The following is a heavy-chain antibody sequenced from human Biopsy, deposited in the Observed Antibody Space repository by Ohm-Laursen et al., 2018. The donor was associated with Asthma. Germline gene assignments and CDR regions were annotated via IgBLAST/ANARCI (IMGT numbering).Heavy chain of an antibody. CDR1: GGTFNTYV. J-gene: IGHJ4*02. CDR2: INSVFGTT. CDR3: ARKAGSCISRTCYSLDF. V-gene: IGHV1-69*01. D-gene: IGHD2-2*01. Sequence: VSSLKVSCKSLGGTFNTYVIGWVRQAPGQGLEWMGGINSVFGTTTYPQKFQDRATITADDSTSTVYMELSSLRSEDTAVYYCARKAGSCISRTCYSLDFWGQGTLVTVSS.